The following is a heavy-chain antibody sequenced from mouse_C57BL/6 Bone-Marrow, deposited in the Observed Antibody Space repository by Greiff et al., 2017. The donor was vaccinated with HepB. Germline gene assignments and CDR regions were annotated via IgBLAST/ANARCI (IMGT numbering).Heavy chain of an antibody. Sequence: QVQLQQSGAELARPGASVKMSCKASGYTFTSYTMHWVKQRPGQGLEWIGYINPSSGYTKYNQKFKDKATLTADKSSSTAYMQLSSLTSEDSAVYYCALRGSSYVPYYAMDYWGQGTSVTVSS. J-gene: IGHJ4*01. CDR1: GYTFTSYT. V-gene: IGHV1-4*01. CDR3: ALRGSSYVPYYAMDY. CDR2: INPSSGYT. D-gene: IGHD1-1*01.